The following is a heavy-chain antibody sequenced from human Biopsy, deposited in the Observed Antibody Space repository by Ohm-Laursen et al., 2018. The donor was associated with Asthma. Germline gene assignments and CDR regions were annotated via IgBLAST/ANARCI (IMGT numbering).Heavy chain of an antibody. CDR2: ISSRGSNL. Sequence: SLRLSCSASGFSFSDYYMMWIRQAPGKGLEWVAYISSRGSNLYYADSVKGRFTISRDNPKKSVYLQLDSLRVEDTAVYYCARGYSTSWYFGSWGQGTVVTVSS. CDR3: ARGYSTSWYFGS. J-gene: IGHJ4*02. D-gene: IGHD6-13*01. V-gene: IGHV3-11*01. CDR1: GFSFSDYY.